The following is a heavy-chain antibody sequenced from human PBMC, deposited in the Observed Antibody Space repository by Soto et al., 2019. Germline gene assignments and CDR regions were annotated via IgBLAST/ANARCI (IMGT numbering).Heavy chain of an antibody. D-gene: IGHD2-21*01. CDR3: ARGNFEVVVSSSRWFDP. CDR2: ISTTGNTI. V-gene: IGHV3-48*02. Sequence: GGSLRLSCVASGFTFSRFSMNWVRQAPGKGLEWLSYISTTGNTIFYADSVKGRFTISRDNANNSLSLQMNSLRDEDTAVYYCARGNFEVVVSSSRWFDPWGQGTLVTVSS. J-gene: IGHJ5*02. CDR1: GFTFSRFS.